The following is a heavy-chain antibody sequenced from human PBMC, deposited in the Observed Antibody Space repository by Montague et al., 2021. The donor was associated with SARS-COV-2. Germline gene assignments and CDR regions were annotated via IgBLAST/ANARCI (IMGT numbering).Heavy chain of an antibody. V-gene: IGHV4-39*01. CDR1: GGSISSSSYY. Sequence: SETLSLTCTVSGGSISSSSYYWGWIRQPPGKGLEWIGSIYYSGSTYYNPSLKSRVTISVDTSKNQFSLKLSSVTAADTAVYYCARLHCSSTSCYYLFLAETSHFDYWGQGTLVTVSS. CDR2: IYYSGST. CDR3: ARLHCSSTSCYYLFLAETSHFDY. D-gene: IGHD2-2*01. J-gene: IGHJ4*02.